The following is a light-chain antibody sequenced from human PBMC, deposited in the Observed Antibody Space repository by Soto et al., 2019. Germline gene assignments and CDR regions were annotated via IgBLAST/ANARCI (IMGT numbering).Light chain of an antibody. V-gene: IGKV3-20*01. Sequence: EIVLTQSPGTLSLSPGERATLSCRASQSVASSHLAWYQQKPGQAPRLLIFAASHRATGIPDRFSGSVSGTDFTLTISRLEPKDFAVYSCQQYGSSPYTFGQGTKLEI. CDR2: AAS. CDR1: QSVASSH. J-gene: IGKJ2*01. CDR3: QQYGSSPYT.